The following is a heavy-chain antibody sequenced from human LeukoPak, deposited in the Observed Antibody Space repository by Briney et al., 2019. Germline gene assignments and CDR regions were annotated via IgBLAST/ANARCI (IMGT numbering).Heavy chain of an antibody. CDR3: ARPGVVGATYYFDY. CDR2: IYPADSDT. Sequence: GESLKISCKASGYTFTNYWIGWVRQMPGKGLEWMGIIYPADSDTTYSPSFQGQVTISADKSISTAYLQWSRLKASDTAIYYCARPGVVGATYYFDYWGQGTLVTVSS. J-gene: IGHJ4*02. CDR1: GYTFTNYW. D-gene: IGHD1-26*01. V-gene: IGHV5-51*01.